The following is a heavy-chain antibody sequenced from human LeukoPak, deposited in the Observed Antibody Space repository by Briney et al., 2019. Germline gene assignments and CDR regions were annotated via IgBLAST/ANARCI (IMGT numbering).Heavy chain of an antibody. V-gene: IGHV4-61*02. Sequence: SETLSLTCTVSGGSINNGNPFWTWIRQPAGKGLEWIGRIFTSGSTNYNPSLKSRLTVSIDTSKNQFSLKLSSVTAADTAMYFCACSEGDFWGQGALVTVSS. CDR2: IFTSGST. CDR1: GGSINNGNPF. CDR3: ACSEGDF. D-gene: IGHD6-25*01. J-gene: IGHJ4*02.